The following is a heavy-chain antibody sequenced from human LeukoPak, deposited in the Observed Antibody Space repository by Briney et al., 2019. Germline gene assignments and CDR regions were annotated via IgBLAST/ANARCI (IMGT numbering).Heavy chain of an antibody. Sequence: SETLSLTCTVSGGSISSGSYYWSWIRQPAGERLEWIGRIYATGGTNYNPSLNRRVTISVDTTKNQSSLKLISVTAADTAVYYCARDSSAWYFDYCGQGTLVTVSS. J-gene: IGHJ4*02. D-gene: IGHD6-19*01. CDR2: IYATGGT. CDR1: GGSISSGSYY. V-gene: IGHV4-61*02. CDR3: ARDSSAWYFDY.